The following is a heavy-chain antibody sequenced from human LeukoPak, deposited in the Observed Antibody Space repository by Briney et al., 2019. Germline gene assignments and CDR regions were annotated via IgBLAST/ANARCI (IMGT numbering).Heavy chain of an antibody. CDR2: ISGTGGST. J-gene: IGHJ4*02. CDR3: AGSINTVRGITAY. V-gene: IGHV3-23*01. CDR1: GFTFSSYG. D-gene: IGHD3-10*01. Sequence: GGSLRLSCAASGFTFSSYGMSWVRQAPGKGLEWVSIISGTGGSTDYADSVKGRFTMSRDNSKNTLYLQMNSLRAEDTAVYYCAGSINTVRGITAYWGQGTLVTVSS.